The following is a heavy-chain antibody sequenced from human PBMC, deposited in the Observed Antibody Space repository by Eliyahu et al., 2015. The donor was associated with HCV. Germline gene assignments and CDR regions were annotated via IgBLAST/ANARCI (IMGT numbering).Heavy chain of an antibody. CDR1: GGSISSSSYY. CDR3: ARHSIGYYYYMDV. J-gene: IGHJ6*03. Sequence: QLQLQESGPGLVKPSETLSLTCSVSGGSISSSSYYWGWIRQPPGKGLEWIGSIYYSGSTYYNSSLKSRVTISVDTSKKQFSLKLTSVTAADTAVYYCARHSIGYYYYMDVWGKGTTVTVSS. D-gene: IGHD3-22*01. V-gene: IGHV4-39*01. CDR2: IYYSGST.